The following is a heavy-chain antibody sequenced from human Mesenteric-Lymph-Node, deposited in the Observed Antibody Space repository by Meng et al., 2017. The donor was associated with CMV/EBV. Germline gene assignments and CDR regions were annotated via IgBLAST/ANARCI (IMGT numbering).Heavy chain of an antibody. CDR3: ARMDDGRTDPFDF. V-gene: IGHV4-59*01. Sequence: SETLSLTCTVSGGSISSYYWSWIRQPPGKGLEWIGYIYYSGSTNYNPSLKSRVTISVDTSKNQFSLKLSSVTAADTAVYYCARMDDGRTDPFDFWGQGTMVTVSS. CDR2: IYYSGST. J-gene: IGHJ3*01. CDR1: GGSISSYY. D-gene: IGHD1-26*01.